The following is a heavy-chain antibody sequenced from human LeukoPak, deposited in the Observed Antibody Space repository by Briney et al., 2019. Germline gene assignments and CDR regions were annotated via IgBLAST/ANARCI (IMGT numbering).Heavy chain of an antibody. J-gene: IGHJ4*02. CDR1: GGSFSGYY. V-gene: IGHV4-34*01. Sequence: PSETLSLTCAVYGGSFSGYYWSWIRQPPGKGLEWIGEINHSGSTNYNPSLKSRVTISVDTSKNQFSLKLSSVTAADTAVYYCARHRVASGYYFDYWGQGTLVTVSS. CDR3: ARHRVASGYYFDY. CDR2: INHSGST. D-gene: IGHD5-12*01.